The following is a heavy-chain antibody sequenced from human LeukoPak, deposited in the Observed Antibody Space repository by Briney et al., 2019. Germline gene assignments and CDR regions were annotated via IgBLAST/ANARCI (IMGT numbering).Heavy chain of an antibody. Sequence: GGSLRLSCAASGFTFSSYAMSWVRQAPGKGLEWVSAISGSGGSTYYADSVKGRFTISRDNSKNTLYLQMNSLRAEDTAVYYCAKGPRFAYCGGDCYSPFDYWGQGTLVTVPS. V-gene: IGHV3-23*01. J-gene: IGHJ4*02. D-gene: IGHD2-21*02. CDR2: ISGSGGST. CDR1: GFTFSSYA. CDR3: AKGPRFAYCGGDCYSPFDY.